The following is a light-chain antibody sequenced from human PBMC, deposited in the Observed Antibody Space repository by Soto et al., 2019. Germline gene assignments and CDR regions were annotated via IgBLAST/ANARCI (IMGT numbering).Light chain of an antibody. CDR1: SSDVGAYDY. J-gene: IGLJ2*01. CDR2: DVK. Sequence: QSALTQPASVSGSPGQSIAISCTGTSSDVGAYDYVSWYQQHPGKAPKLMIYDVKYRPSGVSNRFSGSKSGNTASLTISGLQAEDEADYYCSSYTSSSFVIFGGGTKLPS. CDR3: SSYTSSSFVI. V-gene: IGLV2-14*01.